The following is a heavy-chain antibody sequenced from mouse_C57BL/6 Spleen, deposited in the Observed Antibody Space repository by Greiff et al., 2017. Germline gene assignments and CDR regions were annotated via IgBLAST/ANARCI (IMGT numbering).Heavy chain of an antibody. CDR1: GYTFTSYW. CDR2: INPSNGGT. V-gene: IGHV1-53*01. D-gene: IGHD1-1*01. Sequence: VQLQQPGTELVKPGASVKLSCKASGYTFTSYWMHWVKQRPGQGLEWIGNINPSNGGTNYNEKFKSKATLTVDKSSSTAYMQLSSLTSEDSAVYYCARGGYGSSYRYFDVWGTGTTVTVSS. J-gene: IGHJ1*03. CDR3: ARGGYGSSYRYFDV.